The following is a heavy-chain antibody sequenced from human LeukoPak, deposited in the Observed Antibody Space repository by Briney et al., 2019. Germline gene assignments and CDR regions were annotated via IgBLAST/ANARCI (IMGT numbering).Heavy chain of an antibody. CDR1: GGSISNTNYY. D-gene: IGHD3-10*01. Sequence: SETLSLTCTVSGGSISNTNYYWGWIRQPPGRGLEWIGTIYYTGTTYYNPSLESRLTISVDTSKNQFSLKMTSVTAADTAVYYCASGEYHDGFGIWGQGTMVTVSS. CDR3: ASGEYHDGFGI. CDR2: IYYTGTT. J-gene: IGHJ3*02. V-gene: IGHV4-39*07.